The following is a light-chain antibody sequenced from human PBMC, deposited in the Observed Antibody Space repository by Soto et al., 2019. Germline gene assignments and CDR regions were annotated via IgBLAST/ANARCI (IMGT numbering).Light chain of an antibody. V-gene: IGLV1-51*01. CDR1: SSNIGGNS. CDR3: GSWDSSLSAYV. Sequence: SVLTQPPAVFAGPGQKVTIPCSGSSSNIGGNSVSWYQQLPGTAPKLLIYDDNKRPSGIPDRFSGSKSGTSATLGITGFQTGYDADYYCGSWDSSLSAYVFGTGPKATVL. CDR2: DDN. J-gene: IGLJ1*01.